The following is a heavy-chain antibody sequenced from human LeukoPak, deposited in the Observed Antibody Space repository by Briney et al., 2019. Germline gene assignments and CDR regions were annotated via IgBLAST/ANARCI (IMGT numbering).Heavy chain of an antibody. V-gene: IGHV4-59*01. CDR3: ARGGLQLGRPFDY. CDR2: IYYSGST. J-gene: IGHJ4*02. CDR1: GGSISSYY. D-gene: IGHD5-24*01. Sequence: SETLSLTCTVSGGSISSYYWSWLRQPPGKGLEWIGYIYYSGSTNYNPSLKSRVTISVDTSKNQFSLKLSSVTAADTAVYYCARGGLQLGRPFDYWGQGTLVTVSS.